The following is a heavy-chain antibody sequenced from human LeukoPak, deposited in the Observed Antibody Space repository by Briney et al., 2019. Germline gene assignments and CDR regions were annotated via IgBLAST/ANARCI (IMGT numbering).Heavy chain of an antibody. CDR2: ISGGGGST. CDR1: GFTFSSYA. D-gene: IGHD2-2*01. J-gene: IGHJ1*01. V-gene: IGHV3-23*01. CDR3: AKDGAPYCRSTSCYSHTVKYFQH. Sequence: GGSLRLSCAASGFTFSSYAMSWVRQAPGKGLEWVSAISGGGGSTYYADSVKGRFTISRDNSKNTLYLQMNSLRAEDTAVYYCAKDGAPYCRSTSCYSHTVKYFQHWGQGTLVTVSS.